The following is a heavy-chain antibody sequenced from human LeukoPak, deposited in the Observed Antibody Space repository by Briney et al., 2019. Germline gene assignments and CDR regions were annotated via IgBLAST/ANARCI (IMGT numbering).Heavy chain of an antibody. V-gene: IGHV1-2*02. CDR2: INPNSGGT. D-gene: IGHD2-2*02. Sequence: ASVKVSCKASGYTFTGYYMHWVRQAPGQGLEWMGWINPNSGGTNYAQKFQGRVTMTRDTSISTAYMELSRLRSDDTAVYYCARFLCSSTSCYIDWFDPWGQGTLVTVSS. J-gene: IGHJ5*02. CDR3: ARFLCSSTSCYIDWFDP. CDR1: GYTFTGYY.